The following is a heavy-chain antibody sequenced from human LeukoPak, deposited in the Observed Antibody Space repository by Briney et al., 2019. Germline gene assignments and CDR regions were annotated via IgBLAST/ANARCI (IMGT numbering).Heavy chain of an antibody. J-gene: IGHJ6*02. CDR1: GYSFTSYW. CDR3: ATYDFWSGTKNYYYYGMDV. V-gene: IGHV5-51*01. Sequence: GESLKISCKGSGYSFTSYWLGWVRQMPGKGLEWMGIIYPGDSDTRYSPSFQGQVTTSADKSISTAYLQWSSLKASDTAMYYCATYDFWSGTKNYYYYGMDVWGQGTTVTVSS. CDR2: IYPGDSDT. D-gene: IGHD3-3*01.